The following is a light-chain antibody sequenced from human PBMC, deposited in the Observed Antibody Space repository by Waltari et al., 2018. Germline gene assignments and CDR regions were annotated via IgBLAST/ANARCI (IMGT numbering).Light chain of an antibody. CDR3: QQDNDWPPMYT. Sequence: EIVMTQSPATLSVSPGERATLACRASQSVSTNFVWYQQKPGQAPRHLIYGAATRPTGIPGRFSGGGSGTEFTLTISSLQSEDFAVYYCQQDNDWPPMYTFGQGTKLDI. V-gene: IGKV3-15*01. CDR1: QSVSTN. J-gene: IGKJ2*01. CDR2: GAA.